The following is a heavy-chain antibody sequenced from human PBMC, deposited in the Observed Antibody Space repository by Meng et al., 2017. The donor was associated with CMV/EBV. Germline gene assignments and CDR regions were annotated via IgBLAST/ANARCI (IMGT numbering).Heavy chain of an antibody. CDR2: ISSSGSTI. D-gene: IGHD6-13*01. CDR3: ARERIAAAGTDAFDI. CDR1: GFTFSDYY. V-gene: IGHV3-11*04. J-gene: IGHJ3*02. Sequence: GESLKISCAASGFTFSDYYMSWIRQAPGKGLEWVSYISSSGSTIYYADSVKGRFTISRDNSKNTLYLQMNSLRAEGTAVYYCARERIAAAGTDAFDIWGQGTMVTVSS.